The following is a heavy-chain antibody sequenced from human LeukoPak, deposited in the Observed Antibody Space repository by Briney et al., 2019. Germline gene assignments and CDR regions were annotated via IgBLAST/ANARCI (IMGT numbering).Heavy chain of an antibody. Sequence: GGSLRLSCAASGFTFSSYAMSWVRQAPGKGLEWVSAISGSGGSTYYADSVKGRFTISRDNSKNTLYLQMNSLRAEDTAEYYCAKDLRYSSSWPGDVDYWGQGTLVTVSS. D-gene: IGHD6-13*01. CDR3: AKDLRYSSSWPGDVDY. V-gene: IGHV3-23*01. J-gene: IGHJ4*02. CDR1: GFTFSSYA. CDR2: ISGSGGST.